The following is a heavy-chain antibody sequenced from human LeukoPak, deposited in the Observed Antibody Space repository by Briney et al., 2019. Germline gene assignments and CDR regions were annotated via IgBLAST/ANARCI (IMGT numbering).Heavy chain of an antibody. CDR3: AMPWGGNSIIS. Sequence: GASVKVSCKASGYTFTSNYIHWVRQAPGQRLEWMGWINAGNGNTKYSQKFQGRVTIIRGTSASTAYMELSSLRSEDTAVYYCAMPWGGNSIISWGQGTLVTVSS. CDR1: GYTFTSNY. J-gene: IGHJ4*02. CDR2: INAGNGNT. D-gene: IGHD4-23*01. V-gene: IGHV1-3*01.